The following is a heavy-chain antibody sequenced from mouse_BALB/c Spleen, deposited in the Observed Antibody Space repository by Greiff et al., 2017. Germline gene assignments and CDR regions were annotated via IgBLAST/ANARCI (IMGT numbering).Heavy chain of an antibody. Sequence: EVKLVESGPSLVKPSQTLSLTCSVTGDSITSGYWNWIRKFPGNKLEYMGYISYSGSTYYNPSLKSRISITRDTSKNQYYLQLNSVTTEDTATYYCARSLTVVAPFDYWGQGTTLTVSA. D-gene: IGHD1-1*01. J-gene: IGHJ2*01. CDR2: ISYSGST. V-gene: IGHV3-8*02. CDR1: GDSITSGY. CDR3: ARSLTVVAPFDY.